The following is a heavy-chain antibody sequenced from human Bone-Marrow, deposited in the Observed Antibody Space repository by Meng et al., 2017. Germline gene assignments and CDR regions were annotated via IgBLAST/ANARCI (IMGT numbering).Heavy chain of an antibody. Sequence: QCGGAASLRPSEPLSLARVFSGGYFNDYYWSWSRQPPGKGLEWIGEINHSGSTNYNPSLESRATISVDTSQNNLSLKLSSVTATDSAVYYCARGPTTMAHDFDYWGQGTLVTVSS. CDR1: GGYFNDYY. J-gene: IGHJ4*02. CDR3: ARGPTTMAHDFDY. V-gene: IGHV4-34*01. D-gene: IGHD4-11*01. CDR2: INHSGST.